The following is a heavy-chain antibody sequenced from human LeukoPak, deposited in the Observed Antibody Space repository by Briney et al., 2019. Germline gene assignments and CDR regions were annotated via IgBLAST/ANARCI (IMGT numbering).Heavy chain of an antibody. V-gene: IGHV3-7*01. CDR1: GFTFSNYW. D-gene: IGHD3-9*01. Sequence: GGSLRLSCAASGFTFSNYWMSWVRQAPGKGLEWVANIKQAGSEKHYVDSVKGRFTISRDNAKNSLYLQMNSLRAEDTAVYYCAKEHGLRYFDWFPPNFDIWGQGTMVTVSS. CDR3: AKEHGLRYFDWFPPNFDI. CDR2: IKQAGSEK. J-gene: IGHJ3*02.